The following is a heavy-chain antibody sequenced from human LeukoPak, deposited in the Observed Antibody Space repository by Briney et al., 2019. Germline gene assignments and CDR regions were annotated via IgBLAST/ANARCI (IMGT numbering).Heavy chain of an antibody. V-gene: IGHV3-9*01. CDR1: GFTFDDFA. D-gene: IGHD2-2*01. Sequence: GGSLRLSCATSGFTFDDFAMHWVRQAPGKGLEWVSGINWNSGRIVYADSVKGRFTISRDNSKNTVHLQMNSLRAEDTAVYYCAAPGVPAATYYFDYWGQGTLVTVSS. J-gene: IGHJ4*02. CDR2: INWNSGRI. CDR3: AAPGVPAATYYFDY.